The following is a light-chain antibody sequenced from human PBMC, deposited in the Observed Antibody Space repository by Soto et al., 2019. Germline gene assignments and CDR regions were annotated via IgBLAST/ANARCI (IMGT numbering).Light chain of an antibody. CDR3: QTWGTGIHVV. Sequence: QPVLTQSPSASASLGAPVKLTCTLSSGHSSNAIAWHQQQPQKGPRYLLKVNSDGSHIKGDGIPDRFSGSSSGAERYLTISSLQSEDEADYYCQTWGTGIHVVFGGGTKVTVL. CDR2: VNSDGSH. V-gene: IGLV4-69*01. J-gene: IGLJ2*01. CDR1: SGHSSNA.